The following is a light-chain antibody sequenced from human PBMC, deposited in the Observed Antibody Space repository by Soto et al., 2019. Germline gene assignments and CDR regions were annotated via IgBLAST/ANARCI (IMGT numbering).Light chain of an antibody. CDR1: TSDVGI. V-gene: IGLV2-23*02. Sequence: QSVLTQPASVSGSPGQSITISCSGTTSDVGIVSWYQHHPGKAPKLMIHEVTKRPSGVSDRFSGSKSGNSASLTISGLQAEDEADYFCCSFGGSGYVFGTXTKVTVL. CDR3: CSFGGSGYV. J-gene: IGLJ1*01. CDR2: EVT.